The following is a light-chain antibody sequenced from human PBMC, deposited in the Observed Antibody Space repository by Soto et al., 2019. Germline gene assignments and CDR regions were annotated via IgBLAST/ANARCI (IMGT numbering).Light chain of an antibody. V-gene: IGKV3-15*01. Sequence: EIVMTQSPVTLSVSPGERVTLSCRASQSVSSNLAWYQQQPGQAPRLLIYGASTRATGIPARFSGSESGTEFTLTIISLRSEDFALCYCQHYNNWPYTFGQGTKLEIK. CDR1: QSVSSN. CDR3: QHYNNWPYT. J-gene: IGKJ2*01. CDR2: GAS.